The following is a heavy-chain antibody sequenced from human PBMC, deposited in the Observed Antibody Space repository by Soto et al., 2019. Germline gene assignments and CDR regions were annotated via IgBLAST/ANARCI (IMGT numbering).Heavy chain of an antibody. CDR1: GFSFGSYA. J-gene: IGHJ4*02. CDR3: ARWSYLDY. CDR2: ISGSDGKT. V-gene: IGHV3-23*01. Sequence: SGGSLRLSCAASGFSFGSYALSWVRQAPGKGLEWVSTISGSDGKTFYADSVKGRFSISRDTSQSTLYLQMNSLRADDTAIYYCARWSYLDYWGQGTRVTVS. D-gene: IGHD3-3*01.